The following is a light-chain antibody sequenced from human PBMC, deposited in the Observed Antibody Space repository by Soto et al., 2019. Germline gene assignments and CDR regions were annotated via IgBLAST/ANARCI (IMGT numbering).Light chain of an antibody. CDR1: SFCVSYI. J-gene: IGLJ3*02. CDR3: ETWANNIWV. V-gene: IGLV4-60*03. Sequence: QHVLTQSSSASASLGSSVKLTCTLSSFCVSYIVAWHQLKPGKAPRYLMKLEGTGRYNKGSGVPDRFSGSSSGPDRYLIISNLQSEDEADYYCETWANNIWVFGGGTKLTVL. CDR2: LEGTGRY.